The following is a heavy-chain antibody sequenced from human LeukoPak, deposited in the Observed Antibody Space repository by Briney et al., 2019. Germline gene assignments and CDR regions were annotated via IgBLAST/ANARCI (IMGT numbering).Heavy chain of an antibody. D-gene: IGHD1-26*01. J-gene: IGHJ4*02. V-gene: IGHV3-7*01. CDR2: IQQDGSEK. Sequence: PGGSLRLSCAASGFTFSSYWMSWVRQTPGKGLEWVANIQQDGSEKNYVDSVKGRFTISRDTAKNSLYLQMNSLRAEDTAVHYCARGGGYGSFDYWGQGTLVTVSS. CDR3: ARGGGYGSFDY. CDR1: GFTFSSYW.